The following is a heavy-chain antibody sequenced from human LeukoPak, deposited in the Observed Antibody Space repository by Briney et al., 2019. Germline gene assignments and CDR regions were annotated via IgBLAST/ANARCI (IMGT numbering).Heavy chain of an antibody. CDR3: AKTPYYYDSSGYYLYYYYYMDV. J-gene: IGHJ6*03. CDR2: IYSGGST. Sequence: PGGSLRLSCAASGFTFSSYSMNWVRQAPGKGLEWVSLIYSGGSTYYADSVKGRFIISRDNSKNTLYLQMNSLRAEDTAVYYCAKTPYYYDSSGYYLYYYYYMDVWGKGTTVTVSS. V-gene: IGHV3-66*01. CDR1: GFTFSSYS. D-gene: IGHD3-22*01.